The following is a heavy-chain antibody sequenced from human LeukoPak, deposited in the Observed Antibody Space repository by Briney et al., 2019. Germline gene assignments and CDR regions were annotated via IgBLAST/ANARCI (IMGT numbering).Heavy chain of an antibody. CDR1: GFTFSSYW. Sequence: GGSLRLSCAASGFTFSSYWMSWVRQAPGKGLEWVANIKGDGSDNHYVDSVRGRFTISRDNAKNSLYLQMNSLRAEDTAVYYCARQAVAGTIGWFDPWGQGTLVTVSS. CDR2: IKGDGSDN. D-gene: IGHD6-19*01. J-gene: IGHJ5*02. V-gene: IGHV3-7*02. CDR3: ARQAVAGTIGWFDP.